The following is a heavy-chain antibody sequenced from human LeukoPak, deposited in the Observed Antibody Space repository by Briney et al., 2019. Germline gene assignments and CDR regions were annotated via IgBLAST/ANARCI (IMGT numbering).Heavy chain of an antibody. J-gene: IGHJ4*02. CDR3: AREGMVATGRDLDY. D-gene: IGHD5-12*01. CDR1: GGSISSYD. CDR2: ISGSGST. Sequence: SETLSLTCTVSGGSISSYDWTWIRQTPGKGLEWIGYISGSGSTNYNPSLESRVSFSLDTSKNHFSLKLSSVTAADTAVYYCAREGMVATGRDLDYWGQGTLVTVSS. V-gene: IGHV4-59*12.